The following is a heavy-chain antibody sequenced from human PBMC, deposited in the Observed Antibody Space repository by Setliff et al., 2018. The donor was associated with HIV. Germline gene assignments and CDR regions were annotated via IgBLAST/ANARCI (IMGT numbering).Heavy chain of an antibody. CDR2: IRSRAYGATT. CDR3: TSRHWTIVGAIHDAFDI. V-gene: IGHV3-49*04. D-gene: IGHD1-26*01. J-gene: IGHJ3*02. CDR1: GFSFGDYP. Sequence: PGGSLRLSCTASGFSFGDYPMSWVRQAPGKGLEWLGFIRSRAYGATTEYAASVKGRFTISRDDSKSIAYLLMSSLKTEDTAVYYCTSRHWTIVGAIHDAFDIWGQGTIVTVSS.